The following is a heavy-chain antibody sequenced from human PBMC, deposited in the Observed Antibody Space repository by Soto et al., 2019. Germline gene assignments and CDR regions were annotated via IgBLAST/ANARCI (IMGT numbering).Heavy chain of an antibody. CDR3: AKGGLVTPDFDY. CDR1: GFTFSSYA. CDR2: ISGSGGST. V-gene: IGHV3-23*01. D-gene: IGHD3-9*01. Sequence: PGGSLRLSCAASGFTFSSYAMSWVRQAPGKGLEWVSAISGSGGSTYYADSVKGRFTVSRDNSKNTLYLQMNSLRAEDTAVYYCAKGGLVTPDFDYWGQGTLVTVSS. J-gene: IGHJ4*02.